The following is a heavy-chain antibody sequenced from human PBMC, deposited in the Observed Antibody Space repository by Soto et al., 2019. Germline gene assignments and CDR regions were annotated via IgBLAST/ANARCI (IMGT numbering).Heavy chain of an antibody. CDR2: INSDGGET. CDR3: ARERALTVNTGKGMDV. V-gene: IGHV3-74*01. D-gene: IGHD4-4*01. Sequence: PGKGLVWVSHINSDGGETSFADSAKGRFTISRDNAKNTLYLQMNSLRAEDTAVYYCARERALTVNTGKGMDVWGKGTRVTVSS. J-gene: IGHJ6*04.